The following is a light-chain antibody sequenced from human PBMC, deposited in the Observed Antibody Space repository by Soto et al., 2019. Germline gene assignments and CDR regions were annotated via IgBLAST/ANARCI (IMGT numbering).Light chain of an antibody. V-gene: IGKV1-9*01. CDR2: AAS. CDR1: QGISTY. CDR3: QQLYSSPRS. J-gene: IGKJ4*01. Sequence: DIQLTQSPSFLSASVGDRVTITCRSSQGISTYLAWYQQSPGKAPTLLIYAASTLQSGVPSRFSGSGSGTEFTLTISSLQPEDFATYFCQQLYSSPRSFGGGTKVEIK.